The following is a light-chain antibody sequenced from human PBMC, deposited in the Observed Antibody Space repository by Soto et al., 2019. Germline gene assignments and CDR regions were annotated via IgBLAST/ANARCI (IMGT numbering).Light chain of an antibody. J-gene: IGKJ1*01. CDR1: QSISNW. V-gene: IGKV1-5*01. CDR2: DVT. Sequence: DIQMTQSPSTLSASVGDRVTITCRASQSISNWLAWYQQKPGQAPKLLIYDVTRLESGVPSRFSGSGSGTEIPITISRQPEDDVAYYYRQQNNSYPWTFGQGTKVEIK. CDR3: QQNNSYPWT.